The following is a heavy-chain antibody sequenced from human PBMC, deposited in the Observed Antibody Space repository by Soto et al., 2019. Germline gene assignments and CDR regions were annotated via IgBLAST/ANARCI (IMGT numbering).Heavy chain of an antibody. V-gene: IGHV1-69*01. CDR1: GCTFSSYA. D-gene: IGHD3-10*01. CDR2: IIPIFGTA. J-gene: IGHJ4*02. CDR3: ARDPGYYLYYFDY. Sequence: QVQLVQSGAAVKKPGSSVKVSCKASGCTFSSYAISWVRQAPGQGLDWLGGIIPIFGTANYAQKFQGRVTITADESTSTAYMALSSLRSEDTAVYYYARDPGYYLYYFDYWGQGTLVTVSS.